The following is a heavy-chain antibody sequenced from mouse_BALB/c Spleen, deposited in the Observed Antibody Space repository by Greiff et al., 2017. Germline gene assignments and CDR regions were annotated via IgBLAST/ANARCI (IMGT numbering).Heavy chain of an antibody. Sequence: VQLLQPGSVLVRPGASVKLSCKASGYTFTSSWMQWAKQRPGQGLEWIGEIHANSGNTNYNEKFKGKTTLTEDTSSSTDYVDLSSLTSEDSAVYYCARGDGNYEDYWGQGTTLTVSS. CDR3: ARGDGNYEDY. V-gene: IGHV1S130*01. CDR2: IHANSGNT. J-gene: IGHJ2*01. D-gene: IGHD2-1*01. CDR1: GYTFTSSW.